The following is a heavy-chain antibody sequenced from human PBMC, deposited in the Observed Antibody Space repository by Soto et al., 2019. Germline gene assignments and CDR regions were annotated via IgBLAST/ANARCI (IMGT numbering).Heavy chain of an antibody. CDR2: IYYSGST. CDR3: ARRPYSSSDGYYFDY. J-gene: IGHJ4*02. Sequence: SETLSLTCTVSGGSISSYYWSWIRQPPGKGLEWIGYIYYSGSTNYNPYLKSRVTISVDTSKNQFSLKLSSVTAADTDLYYCARRPYSSSDGYYFDYWGQGTLVTVSS. V-gene: IGHV4-59*01. D-gene: IGHD6-6*01. CDR1: GGSISSYY.